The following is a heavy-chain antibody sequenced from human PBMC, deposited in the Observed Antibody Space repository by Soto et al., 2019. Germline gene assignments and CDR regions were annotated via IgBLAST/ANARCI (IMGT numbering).Heavy chain of an antibody. J-gene: IGHJ6*02. V-gene: IGHV3-9*01. CDR1: WFTFDDYA. Sequence: GGSLRLSCTGSWFTFDDYAMHWVRQAPGKGLEWVSGISWNSGAIGYVDSVKARFTISRDNAKNSLYLQMNSLRAEDTALYYCAKDISGRGSFYYYYGVDVWGQGTTVTVSS. CDR2: ISWNSGAI. D-gene: IGHD1-26*01. CDR3: AKDISGRGSFYYYYGVDV.